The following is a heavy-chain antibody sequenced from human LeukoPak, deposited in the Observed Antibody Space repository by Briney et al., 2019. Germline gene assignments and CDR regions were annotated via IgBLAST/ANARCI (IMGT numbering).Heavy chain of an antibody. V-gene: IGHV3-30-3*01. D-gene: IGHD3-22*01. CDR3: ARAWLSGPYAFDI. CDR2: ISYDGSNK. CDR1: GFTFSSYA. J-gene: IGHJ3*02. Sequence: QTGGSLRLSCAASGFTFSSYAMHWVRQAPGKGLEWVAVISYDGSNKYYADSVKGRFTISRDNSKNTLYLQMNSLRAEDTAVYYCARAWLSGPYAFDIWGQGTMVTVSS.